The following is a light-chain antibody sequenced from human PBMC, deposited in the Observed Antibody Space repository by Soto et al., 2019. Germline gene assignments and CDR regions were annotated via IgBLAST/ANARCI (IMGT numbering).Light chain of an antibody. J-gene: IGLJ1*01. CDR2: EVT. CDR1: SSDVRGYDY. Sequence: QSALTQPPSASGSPGQSVTISCTGTSSDVRGYDYVSWYQQHPGKAPKLMIYEVTIRPSGVSDRFSGSKSGNTASLTVSGLQDEDEADYYCSSYTGGNPSYVFGTGTKLTVL. CDR3: SSYTGGNPSYV. V-gene: IGLV2-8*01.